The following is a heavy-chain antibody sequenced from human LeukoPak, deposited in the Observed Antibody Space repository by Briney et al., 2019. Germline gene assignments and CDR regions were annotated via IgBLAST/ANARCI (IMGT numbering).Heavy chain of an antibody. V-gene: IGHV4-39*01. CDR3: ARQSDIDDYSNDRFDY. D-gene: IGHD4-11*01. J-gene: IGHJ4*02. CDR1: GGSISSSSYY. Sequence: PSETLSLTCTVSGGSISSSSYYWGWIRQPPGKGLEWIGSIYYSGSTYYNPSLKSRVTISVDTSKNQFSLKLSSVTAADTAVYYCARQSDIDDYSNDRFDYWGQGTLVTVSS. CDR2: IYYSGST.